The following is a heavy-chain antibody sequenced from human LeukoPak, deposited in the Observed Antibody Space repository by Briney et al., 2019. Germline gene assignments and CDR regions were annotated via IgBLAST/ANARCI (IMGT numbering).Heavy chain of an antibody. V-gene: IGHV1-18*01. CDR3: GRHDGGSGWPWLGIDY. Sequence: RASVNVSCKASGYTLTSYGISWVRQAPGQGLEWMGWVSAYNGNTNYAQKFQGRVTMTTDTPTSTVYMELRSLRSDDTAVYYCGRHDGGSGWPWLGIDYWGQGTLVTVSS. J-gene: IGHJ4*02. CDR1: GYTLTSYG. D-gene: IGHD6-25*01. CDR2: VSAYNGNT.